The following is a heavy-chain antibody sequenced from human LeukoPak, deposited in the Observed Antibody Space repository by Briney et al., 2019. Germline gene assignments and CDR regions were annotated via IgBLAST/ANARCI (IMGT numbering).Heavy chain of an antibody. CDR1: GYTFTGYY. CDR3: ARERMTTVTTDYYYYMDV. CDR2: INPNSGGT. V-gene: IGHV1-2*06. D-gene: IGHD4-17*01. J-gene: IGHJ6*03. Sequence: ASVKVSCKASGYTFTGYYMHWVRQAPGQGLEWMGRINPNSGGTNYAQKFQGRVTITRDTSISTAYMELSRLRSDDTAVYYCARERMTTVTTDYYYYMDVWGKGTTVTVSS.